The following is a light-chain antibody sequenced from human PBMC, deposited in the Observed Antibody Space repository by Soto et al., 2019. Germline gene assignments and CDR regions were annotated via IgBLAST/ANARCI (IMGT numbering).Light chain of an antibody. V-gene: IGKV1-5*03. CDR2: KAS. CDR1: ENIRSW. CDR3: QQYHTNYS. Sequence: DIQMTQSPTTLSASVGDRVTITCRASENIRSWLAWYQQKPGKAPNLLIYKASSLESGVPSRFSGSGSGTEFTLTINSLQPDDFATYYCQQYHTNYSFGQGTKLEIK. J-gene: IGKJ2*03.